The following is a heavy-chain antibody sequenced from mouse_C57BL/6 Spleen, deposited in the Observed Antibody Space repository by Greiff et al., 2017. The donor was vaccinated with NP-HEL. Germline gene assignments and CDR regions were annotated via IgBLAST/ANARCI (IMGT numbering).Heavy chain of an antibody. CDR1: GYSITSGYD. Sequence: EVQLQESGPGMVKPSQSLSLTCTVTGYSITSGYDWHWIRHFPGNKLEWMGYISYSGSTNYNPSLKSRISITHDTSKNHFFLKLNSVTTEDTATYYCARNSYLSPFAYWGQGTLVTVSA. V-gene: IGHV3-1*01. J-gene: IGHJ3*01. D-gene: IGHD5-1-1*01. CDR3: ARNSYLSPFAY. CDR2: ISYSGST.